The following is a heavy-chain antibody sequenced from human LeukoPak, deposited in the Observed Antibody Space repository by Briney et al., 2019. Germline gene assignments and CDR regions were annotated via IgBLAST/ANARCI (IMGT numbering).Heavy chain of an antibody. Sequence: SETLSLTCTVSGGSISSYYWSCIRQPPGKGLEWIGQIYYSGTTYYNPSLKSRVTISIDTSKNQFSLRLSPVTAADTAVYFCARGGAWAYYFDYWGQGTLVTVSS. CDR1: GGSISSYY. V-gene: IGHV4-59*01. J-gene: IGHJ4*02. D-gene: IGHD3-16*01. CDR3: ARGGAWAYYFDY. CDR2: IYYSGTT.